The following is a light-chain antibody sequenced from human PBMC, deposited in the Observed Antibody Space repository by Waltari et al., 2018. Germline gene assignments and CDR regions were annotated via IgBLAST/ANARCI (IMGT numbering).Light chain of an antibody. CDR1: TSNIAITT. J-gene: IGLJ2*01. CDR2: SRN. CDR3: ATWDDSLNVPL. Sequence: QSVLTQPPSASGTPGQRVAISCSGSTSNIAITTLHWYQQLPGAAPKLLIYSRNQRPSGVPDRFSGSKSGTTASLAISGLQSEDEADYYCATWDDSLNVPLFGGGTKLTVL. V-gene: IGLV1-44*01.